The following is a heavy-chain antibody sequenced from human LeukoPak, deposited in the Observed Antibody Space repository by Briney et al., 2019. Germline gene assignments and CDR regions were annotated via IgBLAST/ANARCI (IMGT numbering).Heavy chain of an antibody. D-gene: IGHD3-3*01. V-gene: IGHV3-30-3*01. J-gene: IGHJ4*02. CDR1: RFTFSEYA. CDR2: ISYDGRQK. Sequence: GGSLRLSCAASRFTFSEYAMHWVRQAPGKGLEWVAVISYDGRQKYYGDSVKGRFTISRDNPKNTLYLQMNSLRDDDTAVYYCARVFLERLTSGFFNGWSQASLVTVPA. CDR3: ARVFLERLTSGFFNG.